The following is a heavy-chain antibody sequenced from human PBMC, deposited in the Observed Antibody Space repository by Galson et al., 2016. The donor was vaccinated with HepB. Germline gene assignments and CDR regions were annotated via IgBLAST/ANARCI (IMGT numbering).Heavy chain of an antibody. J-gene: IGHJ3*02. CDR1: GYTLTELS. V-gene: IGHV1-24*01. CDR2: FDPEDGET. Sequence: SVKVSCKVSGYTLTELSMHWVRQAPGKGLEWMGGFDPEDGETIYAQKFQGRVTMTEDTSTDTAYMELSSLRSEDTAVYYCATDMRSGIVATISYAFDIWGQGTMVTGAS. D-gene: IGHD5-12*01. CDR3: ATDMRSGIVATISYAFDI.